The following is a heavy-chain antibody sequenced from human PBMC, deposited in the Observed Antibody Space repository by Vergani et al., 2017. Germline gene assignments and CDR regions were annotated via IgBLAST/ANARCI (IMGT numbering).Heavy chain of an antibody. CDR3: VKVIAPSGSYWYFNL. Sequence: EVQLVESGGGLVQPGRSLRLSCAASGFTSDDYAMHWVRQAPGKGLEWVPGINWNSDSIAYADSVKGRFTISRDNARNSLYLRVNSLGAEDTALYYCVKVIAPSGSYWYFNLRGRPTLLTVSS. D-gene: IGHD2-15*01. J-gene: IGHJ2*01. V-gene: IGHV3-9*02. CDR2: INWNSDSI. CDR1: GFTSDDYA.